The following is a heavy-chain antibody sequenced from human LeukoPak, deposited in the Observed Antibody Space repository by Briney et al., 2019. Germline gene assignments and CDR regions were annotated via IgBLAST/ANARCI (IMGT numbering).Heavy chain of an antibody. CDR2: IYYSGST. V-gene: IGHV4-39*07. CDR1: GGSISSSSYY. CDR3: ARDMMVRGVITNNRFDP. D-gene: IGHD3-10*01. J-gene: IGHJ5*02. Sequence: SETLSLTCTVSGGSISSSSYYWGWIRQPPGKGLEWIGSIYYSGSTYYNPSLKRRVTISVDTSKNQFSLKLSSVTAADTAVYYCARDMMVRGVITNNRFDPWGQRTLVTVSS.